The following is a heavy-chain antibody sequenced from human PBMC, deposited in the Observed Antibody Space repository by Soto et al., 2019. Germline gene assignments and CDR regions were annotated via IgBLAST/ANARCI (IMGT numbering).Heavy chain of an antibody. J-gene: IGHJ6*02. Sequence: GGSLRLSCAASGFIFSNSGMHWVRQAPGKGLEWVAFISNKGNSYTTEYAASVKGRFIISRDDSKNSLYLQMNSLKTEDTAVYHCARGRLVVVRDTPYYYYGMDVWGQGTTVTVSS. CDR1: GFIFSNSG. V-gene: IGHV3-72*01. D-gene: IGHD2-15*01. CDR2: ISNKGNSYTT. CDR3: ARGRLVVVRDTPYYYYGMDV.